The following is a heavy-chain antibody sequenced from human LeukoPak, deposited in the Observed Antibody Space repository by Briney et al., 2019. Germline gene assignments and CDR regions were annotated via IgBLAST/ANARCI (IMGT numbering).Heavy chain of an antibody. CDR3: ARHSGIAVAGNDAFDI. Sequence: SETLSLTCTVSGGSISSYYWNWIRQPPGKGLEWIGYIYNSGRTNYNPSLKSRVTISVDTSKNQFSLKLSSVTAADTAVYYCARHSGIAVAGNDAFDIWGQGTMVTVSS. CDR2: IYNSGRT. V-gene: IGHV4-59*08. J-gene: IGHJ3*02. D-gene: IGHD6-19*01. CDR1: GGSISSYY.